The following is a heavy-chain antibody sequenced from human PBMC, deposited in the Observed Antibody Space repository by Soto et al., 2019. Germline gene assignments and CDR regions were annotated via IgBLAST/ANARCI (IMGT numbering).Heavy chain of an antibody. CDR2: IWSDGSEK. D-gene: IGHD4-4*01. Sequence: GGSLRLSCAASGFNFRNYAMHWVRQAPGKGLEWVAVIWSDGSEKYYGASVKGRVTISRDNFKNTVSLQMNSLRVEDTAIYYCVKDPSPTTGPTDDNWFETWGVGTLVTVSA. CDR1: GFNFRNYA. V-gene: IGHV3-33*06. CDR3: VKDPSPTTGPTDDNWFET. J-gene: IGHJ5*02.